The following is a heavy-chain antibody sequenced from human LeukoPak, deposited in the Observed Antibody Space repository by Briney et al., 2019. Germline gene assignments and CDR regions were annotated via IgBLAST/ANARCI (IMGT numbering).Heavy chain of an antibody. V-gene: IGHV3-9*01. CDR3: AKDMSPPYCSGGSCYSGAFDI. D-gene: IGHD2-15*01. CDR1: GFTFDDYA. Sequence: PGRSLRLSCAASGFTFDDYAMHWVRQAPGKGLEWVSGISWNSGSIGYADSVKGRFTISRDNAKNSLYLQMNSLRAEDTALYYCAKDMSPPYCSGGSCYSGAFDIWGQGTMVTVPS. CDR2: ISWNSGSI. J-gene: IGHJ3*02.